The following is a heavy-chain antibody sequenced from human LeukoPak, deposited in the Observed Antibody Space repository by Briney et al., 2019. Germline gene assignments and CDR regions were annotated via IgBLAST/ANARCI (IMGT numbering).Heavy chain of an antibody. CDR2: IYHSGST. CDR3: ARECEAAAGTRWFDP. V-gene: IGHV4-30-2*01. D-gene: IGHD6-13*01. J-gene: IGHJ5*02. Sequence: SETLSLTCTVSGGSISSGGYYWSWIRQPPGKGLEWIGYIYHSGSTYYNPSLKSRVTISVDRSKNQFSLKLSSVTAADTAVYYCARECEAAAGTRWFDPWGQGTLVTVSS. CDR1: GGSISSGGYY.